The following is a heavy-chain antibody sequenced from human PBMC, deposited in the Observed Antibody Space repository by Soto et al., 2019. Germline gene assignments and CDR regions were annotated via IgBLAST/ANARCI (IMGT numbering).Heavy chain of an antibody. D-gene: IGHD1-26*01. J-gene: IGHJ4*02. Sequence: QVQLQESGPGLVKPSQTLSLTCTVSGGSIRSGDYYWSWIRQPPGKGLEWIAYIHNTGSPYYNLSRKSRLTISIDSSKNQFSLRLSSVTAADTAVYYCARSRHSGSYFFDYWGQGILVTVSS. V-gene: IGHV4-30-4*01. CDR2: IHNTGSP. CDR3: ARSRHSGSYFFDY. CDR1: GGSIRSGDYY.